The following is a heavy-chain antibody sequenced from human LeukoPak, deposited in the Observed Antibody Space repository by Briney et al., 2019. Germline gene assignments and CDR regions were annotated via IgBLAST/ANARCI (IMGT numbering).Heavy chain of an antibody. CDR1: GFTFSSYW. J-gene: IGHJ4*02. Sequence: PGGSLRLSCAASGFTFSSYWMHWVRQAPGKGLVWVSRINSDGSSTSYADSVKGRFTISRDNAKNTLYLQMNSLRAEDTAVYYCARDPSYIVGASPFDYWGQGTLVTVSS. CDR3: ARDPSYIVGASPFDY. V-gene: IGHV3-74*01. CDR2: INSDGSST. D-gene: IGHD1-26*01.